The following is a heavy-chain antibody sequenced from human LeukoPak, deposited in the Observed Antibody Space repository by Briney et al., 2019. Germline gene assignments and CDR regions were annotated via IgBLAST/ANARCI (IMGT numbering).Heavy chain of an antibody. CDR1: RFTFSDYY. Sequence: GGSLRLSCAASRFTFSDYYMTWVRPAPGRGLGWVANIKEDGSEKNYVDSVKGLFTISRDNAKNSVYLLLNSLRAEDTAVYYCAKALRFTSRHGFDYWGQGTLVTVSS. J-gene: IGHJ4*02. V-gene: IGHV3-7*03. CDR2: IKEDGSEK. CDR3: AKALRFTSRHGFDY. D-gene: IGHD2-2*01.